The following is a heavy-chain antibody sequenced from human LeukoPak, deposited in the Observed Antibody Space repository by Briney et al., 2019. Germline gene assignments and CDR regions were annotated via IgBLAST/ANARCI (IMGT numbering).Heavy chain of an antibody. CDR3: ARPGEGYCSSSSCHFYFDY. J-gene: IGHJ4*02. D-gene: IGHD2-15*01. Sequence: GESLQISSNGSGYSFISYWIGWVRRMPGKGLEWMGIIYPGDSDTRYSPSFQGQVTISVDKSISTSYLQWSSLKASDTAMYYCARPGEGYCSSSSCHFYFDYWGQGTLVTVSS. V-gene: IGHV5-51*01. CDR2: IYPGDSDT. CDR1: GYSFISYW.